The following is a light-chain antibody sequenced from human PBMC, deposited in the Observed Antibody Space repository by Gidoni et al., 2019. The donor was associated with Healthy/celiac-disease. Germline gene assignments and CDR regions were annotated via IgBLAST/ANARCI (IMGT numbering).Light chain of an antibody. Sequence: CRASQSVSSSYLAWYQQNPGQAPRRLIYGASSRTTGSPDRFSGSGSGTDFTITISRLEPEDYAVYYCQQYGSSPPLTFXGXTKVEIK. J-gene: IGKJ4*01. CDR3: QQYGSSPPLT. V-gene: IGKV3-20*01. CDR1: QSVSSSY. CDR2: GAS.